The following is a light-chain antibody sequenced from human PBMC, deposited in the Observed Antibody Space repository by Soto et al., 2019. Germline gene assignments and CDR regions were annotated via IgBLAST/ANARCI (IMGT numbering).Light chain of an antibody. Sequence: QSVLTQPPSVSGAPGQRVTISCTGSSSNIGAGYDVHWYQQLPGTAPKLLTHSNNQRPSGVPDRFSGSKSGTSASLAISGLRSEDEADYYCASWDDSLSGFVFGTGTKVTVL. CDR2: SNN. CDR3: ASWDDSLSGFV. CDR1: SSNIGAGYD. J-gene: IGLJ1*01. V-gene: IGLV1-40*01.